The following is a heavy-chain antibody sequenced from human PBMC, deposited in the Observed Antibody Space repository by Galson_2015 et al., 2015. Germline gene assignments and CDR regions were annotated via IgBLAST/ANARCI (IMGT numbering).Heavy chain of an antibody. D-gene: IGHD6-13*01. J-gene: IGHJ6*02. CDR2: ISGSGGST. CDR3: AELRRYSSSCCYYGMDV. V-gene: IGHV3-23*01. CDR1: GFTFSSYA. Sequence: SLRLSCAASGFTFSSYAMSWVRQAPGKGLEWVSAISGSGGSTYYADSVKVRFTISRDNSKNTLYLQMNSLRAEDTAVYYCAELRRYSSSCCYYGMDVWGQGTTVTVSS.